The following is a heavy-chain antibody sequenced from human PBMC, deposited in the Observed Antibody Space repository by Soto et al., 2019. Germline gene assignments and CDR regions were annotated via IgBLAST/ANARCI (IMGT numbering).Heavy chain of an antibody. V-gene: IGHV1-69*13. CDR1: GGTFSSYA. Sequence: SVKVSFKASGGTFSSYAVSWVRQAPGQGLEWMGGLIPIFATSNYAQKFQGRVTITADESTKKAYMGLRSLRSEDTSVYYCARVYAATFFYYFDDWGQGTLVTVSS. CDR3: ARVYAATFFYYFDD. CDR2: LIPIFATS. D-gene: IGHD1-26*01. J-gene: IGHJ4*02.